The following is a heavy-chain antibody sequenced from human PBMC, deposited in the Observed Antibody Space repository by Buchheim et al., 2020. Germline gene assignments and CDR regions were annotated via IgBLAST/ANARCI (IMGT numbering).Heavy chain of an antibody. V-gene: IGHV3-7*01. D-gene: IGHD6-19*01. Sequence: EVQLVESGGGLVQPGGSLRLSCAASGFTFSNYWMSWVRQAPGKGLEWVANIKQDGSEKYYVDAVKGRFTISRDNAKNSLYLQVNSLRAEDTAVYYCSRPSAWYSGWLDPWGQGTL. CDR2: IKQDGSEK. CDR1: GFTFSNYW. CDR3: SRPSAWYSGWLDP. J-gene: IGHJ5*02.